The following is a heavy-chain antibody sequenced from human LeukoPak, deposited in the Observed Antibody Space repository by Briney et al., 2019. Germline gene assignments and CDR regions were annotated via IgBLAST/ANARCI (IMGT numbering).Heavy chain of an antibody. CDR1: GFTFSSYA. V-gene: IGHV3-30*04. Sequence: PGGSLRLSCAASGFTFSSYAMHWVRQAPGKGLEWVAVISYDGSNKYYADSVKGRFTISRDNSKNTLYLQMNSLRAEDTAVYYCARSYDYVWGSYFGDAFDIWGQGTMVTVSS. J-gene: IGHJ3*02. CDR3: ARSYDYVWGSYFGDAFDI. D-gene: IGHD3-16*01. CDR2: ISYDGSNK.